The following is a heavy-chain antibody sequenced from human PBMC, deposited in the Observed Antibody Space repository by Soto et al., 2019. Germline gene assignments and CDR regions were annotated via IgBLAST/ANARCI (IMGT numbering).Heavy chain of an antibody. D-gene: IGHD7-27*01. Sequence: ASVQVSFIAAGCTGTRYDINCVRHATGQGLEWMGWTNPESGSTGYVQKFQGRVTMTRDTSVSTAYLELSSLTSEDTAVYYCTRSRRGTGVDFDYWGQGTPVTVSS. CDR1: GCTGTRYD. V-gene: IGHV1-8*01. J-gene: IGHJ4*02. CDR3: TRSRRGTGVDFDY. CDR2: TNPESGST.